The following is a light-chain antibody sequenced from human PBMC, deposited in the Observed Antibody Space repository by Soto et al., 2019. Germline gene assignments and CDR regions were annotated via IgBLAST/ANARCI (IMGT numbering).Light chain of an antibody. V-gene: IGKV1-39*01. CDR2: HTS. J-gene: IGKJ1*01. CDR3: QHSYSVPWT. Sequence: DIQMTQSPSSLSASVGDRVTITCRASQSISHYLKWYQPESGKAPKVLIYHTSSLQSGVPSRFSGSGSGTDFTLTISSVQPEDFATYYCQHSYSVPWTFGQGTKVDIQ. CDR1: QSISHY.